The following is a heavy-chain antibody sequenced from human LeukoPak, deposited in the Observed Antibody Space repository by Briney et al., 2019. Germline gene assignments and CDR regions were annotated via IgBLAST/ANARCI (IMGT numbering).Heavy chain of an antibody. CDR3: ARVATVTTDFDY. J-gene: IGHJ4*02. V-gene: IGHV3-21*01. CDR2: ITSSSTYI. CDR1: GFIFSTYT. D-gene: IGHD4-17*01. Sequence: GGSLRLSCAASGFIFSTYTMTWVRQAPGKGLEWVSSITSSSTYIYYTDSLKGRFTISRDNAKNSLFLQMNSLRAEDTAVYYCARVATVTTDFDYWGLGTLVTVSS.